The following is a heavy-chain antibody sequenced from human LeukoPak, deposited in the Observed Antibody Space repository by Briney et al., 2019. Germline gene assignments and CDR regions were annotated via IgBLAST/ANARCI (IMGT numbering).Heavy chain of an antibody. D-gene: IGHD5-12*01. J-gene: IGHJ6*03. CDR2: ICAYNGNT. Sequence: ASVKVSCKASGYTFTSYGISWVRQAPGQGLEWMGWICAYNGNTNYAQKLQGRVTMTTDTSTSTAYMELRSLRSDDTAVYYCARDPRVGNSGYDFEYYYYMDVWSKGTTVTVPS. V-gene: IGHV1-18*01. CDR1: GYTFTSYG. CDR3: ARDPRVGNSGYDFEYYYYMDV.